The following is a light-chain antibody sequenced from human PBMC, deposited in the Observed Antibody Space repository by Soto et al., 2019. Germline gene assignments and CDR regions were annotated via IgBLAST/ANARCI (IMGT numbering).Light chain of an antibody. CDR1: HSDIGAGYG. V-gene: IGLV1-40*01. J-gene: IGLJ2*01. CDR2: DTT. Sequence: QSVLTQPPSVTGAPGQRVTISCTGSHSDIGAGYGVHWYQQFPHSAPKLLIYDTTNRPSGVPDRFSGSRSGTSASLAITGLQAEDEADYYCQSFDSSRIGLLFGGGTKDTVL. CDR3: QSFDSSRIGLL.